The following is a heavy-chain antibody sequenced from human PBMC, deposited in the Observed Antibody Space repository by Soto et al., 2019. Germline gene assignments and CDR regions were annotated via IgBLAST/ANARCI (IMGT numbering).Heavy chain of an antibody. CDR3: AKDWCLNCLKTMDV. CDR2: TGGSGSST. V-gene: IGHV3-23*01. J-gene: IGHJ6*02. Sequence: PGGSLRLSCAASGFAFSSYLMSWVRQAPGKGLEWVSGTGGSGSSTFYADSVRGRFTISRDNSKSTLYLQMNSLRVEDTAIYYCAKDWCLNCLKTMDVWGQGTTVTVSS. CDR1: GFAFSSYL. D-gene: IGHD2-8*01.